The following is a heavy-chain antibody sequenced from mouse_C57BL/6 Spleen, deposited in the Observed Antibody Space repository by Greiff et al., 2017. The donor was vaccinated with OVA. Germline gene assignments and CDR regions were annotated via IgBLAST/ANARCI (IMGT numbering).Heavy chain of an antibody. J-gene: IGHJ3*01. CDR2: INPYNGGT. CDR1: GYTFTDYY. CDR3: ARKSGSRTGFAY. Sequence: VQLQQSGPVLVKPGASVKMSCKASGYTFTDYYMNWVKQSHGKSLEWIGVINPYNGGTSYNQKFKGKATLTVDKSSSTAYMELNSLTSEDSAVYYCARKSGSRTGFAYWGQGTLVTVSA. V-gene: IGHV1-19*01. D-gene: IGHD1-1*01.